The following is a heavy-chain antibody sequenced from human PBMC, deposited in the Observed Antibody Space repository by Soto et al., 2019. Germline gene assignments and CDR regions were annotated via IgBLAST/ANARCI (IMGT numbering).Heavy chain of an antibody. Sequence: QVQLVQSGAEVKKPGSSVKVSCKASGGTFSSYAISWVRQAPGQGLEWMGGIIPIFGTADYAQKCQGRVTINADESTRTAYMALSSLRSEDTAVYYCASVGTQRYYYGMDVWGQGTTVTVSS. J-gene: IGHJ6*02. CDR1: GGTFSSYA. V-gene: IGHV1-69*12. CDR3: ASVGTQRYYYGMDV. CDR2: IIPIFGTA. D-gene: IGHD2-15*01.